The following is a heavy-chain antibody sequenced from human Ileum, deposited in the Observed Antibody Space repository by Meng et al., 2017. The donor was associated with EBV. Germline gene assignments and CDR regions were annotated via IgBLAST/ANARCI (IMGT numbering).Heavy chain of an antibody. V-gene: IGHV4-39*01. CDR3: ARPIAAAGWFDP. Sequence: SGPGLVQPSKTLSLTCTVSGGPINSSSYHWGWIRQPPGKGLEWIGSIYYSGRTYYNPSLKSRVTISVDTSKNQFSLKLSSVTAADTAVYYCARPIAAAGWFDPWGQGTLVTVSS. D-gene: IGHD6-13*01. CDR1: GGPINSSSYH. CDR2: IYYSGRT. J-gene: IGHJ5*02.